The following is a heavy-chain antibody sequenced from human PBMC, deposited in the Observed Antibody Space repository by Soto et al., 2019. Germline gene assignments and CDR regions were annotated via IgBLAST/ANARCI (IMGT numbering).Heavy chain of an antibody. Sequence: EVQLVESGGGLVQPGGSLRLSCAASGFTFSSYEMNWVRQAPGKGLEWVSYISSSGSTIYYADSVKGRFTISRDNAKNSLYLQMNSLRAEDTAVYYCARDGPHGTAMVYYYYYVMDVWGQGTTVTVSS. J-gene: IGHJ6*02. CDR3: ARDGPHGTAMVYYYYYVMDV. CDR2: ISSSGSTI. CDR1: GFTFSSYE. D-gene: IGHD5-18*01. V-gene: IGHV3-48*03.